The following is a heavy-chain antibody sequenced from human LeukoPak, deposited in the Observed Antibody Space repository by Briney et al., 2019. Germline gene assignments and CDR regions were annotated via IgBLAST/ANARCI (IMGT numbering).Heavy chain of an antibody. D-gene: IGHD2-2*01. CDR1: RFTFSSFT. J-gene: IGHJ4*02. V-gene: IGHV3-21*01. CDR2: ITGSGTYT. CDR3: ARVMYCSSTSCYGADY. Sequence: GGSLRLSCAASRFTFSSFTMNWVRQAPGKGLEWVSSITGSGTYTYYADSLKGRFTISRDNANNSLYLQMNSLRAEDTAVYYCARVMYCSSTSCYGADYWGQGTLVTVSS.